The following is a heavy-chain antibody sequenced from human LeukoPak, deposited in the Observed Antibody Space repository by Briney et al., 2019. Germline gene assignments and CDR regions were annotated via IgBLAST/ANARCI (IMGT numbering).Heavy chain of an antibody. V-gene: IGHV3-48*01. Sequence: GGSLRLSCAASGFTFSSYWMNWVRQAPGKGPEWIAYVTSSSRTIYYADSVKGRFTISRDNAKSSLYLQLDSLRAEDTAVYYCARDLIGGNAYDYWGQEALVTVSS. CDR2: VTSSSRTI. J-gene: IGHJ4*02. CDR3: ARDLIGGNAYDY. CDR1: GFTFSSYW. D-gene: IGHD2-15*01.